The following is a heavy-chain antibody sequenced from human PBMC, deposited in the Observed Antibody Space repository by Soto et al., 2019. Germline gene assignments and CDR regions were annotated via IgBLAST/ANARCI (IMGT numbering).Heavy chain of an antibody. V-gene: IGHV4-59*13. CDR1: GGSISSYY. CDR3: AGLKYSSSLLEPIFDY. Sequence: PSETLSLTCTVSGGSISSYYWSWIRQPPGKGLEWIGYIYYSGSTNYNPSLKSRVTISVDTSKNQFSLKLSSVTAADTAVYYCAGLKYSSSLLEPIFDYWGQGTLVTVSS. CDR2: IYYSGST. D-gene: IGHD6-6*01. J-gene: IGHJ4*02.